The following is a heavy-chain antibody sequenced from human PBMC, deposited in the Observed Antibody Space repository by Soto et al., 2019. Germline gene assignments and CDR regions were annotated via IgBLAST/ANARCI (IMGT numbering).Heavy chain of an antibody. CDR2: IIPVSGTT. CDR1: GGTFDSYI. CDR3: ARLYTKGWYFKGVEY. V-gene: IGHV1-69*06. Sequence: ASVKVSCKASGGTFDSYIISWVRQAPGQGLEWMGGIIPVSGTTNYGQKFQDRVTITADTSTTTAYMELSSLTSEDTAVYFCARLYTKGWYFKGVEYWGQGTLVX. J-gene: IGHJ4*01. D-gene: IGHD6-19*01.